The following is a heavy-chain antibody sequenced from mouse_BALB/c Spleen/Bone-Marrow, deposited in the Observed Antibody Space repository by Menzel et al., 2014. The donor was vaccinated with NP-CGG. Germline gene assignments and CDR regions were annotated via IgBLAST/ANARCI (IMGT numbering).Heavy chain of an antibody. J-gene: IGHJ1*01. D-gene: IGHD1-2*01. CDR3: VRSRLRDWYFDV. V-gene: IGHV1S56*01. Sequence: VQLQESGVELVKPGASVKLSCKASGNTFTSYDINWVGQRPEQGLEWIGWTFPGDSTTKYNEKFKGKAALTTDKSSSTVHMQLSRLTSEDSAVYFCVRSRLRDWYFDVWGAGTTVTISS. CDR2: TFPGDSTT. CDR1: GNTFTSYD.